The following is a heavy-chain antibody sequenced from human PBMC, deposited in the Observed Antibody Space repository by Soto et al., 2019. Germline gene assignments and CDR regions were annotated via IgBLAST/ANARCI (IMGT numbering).Heavy chain of an antibody. D-gene: IGHD2-21*02. Sequence: QVYLVQSGAEVKKPGSSVKISCKASGGIFSSNTINWVRQAAGQGLEWMGGIIPLFGTANYAEKFQGRVTITADKSTKTEYMELTRLRSEETAVYYCASKAACGGDCYAFDSWGQGTLVTVSS. V-gene: IGHV1-69*06. CDR1: GGIFSSNT. J-gene: IGHJ4*02. CDR3: ASKAACGGDCYAFDS. CDR2: IIPLFGTA.